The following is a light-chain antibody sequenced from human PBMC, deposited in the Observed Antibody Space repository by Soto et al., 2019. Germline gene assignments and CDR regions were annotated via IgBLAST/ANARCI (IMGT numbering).Light chain of an antibody. CDR3: CSYAGSSTFEV. J-gene: IGLJ1*01. CDR1: SSDVGSYNL. V-gene: IGLV2-23*02. Sequence: QSVLTQPGSVSGSPGQSITISCTGTSSDVGSYNLVSWYQQHPGKAPKLMIYEVSKRPSGVSNRFSGSKSGNTASLTISGLQAEDEADYYCCSYAGSSTFEVFGTGTKVTVL. CDR2: EVS.